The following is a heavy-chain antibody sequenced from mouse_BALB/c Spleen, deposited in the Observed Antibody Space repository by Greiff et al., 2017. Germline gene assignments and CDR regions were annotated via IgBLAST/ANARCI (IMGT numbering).Heavy chain of an antibody. V-gene: IGHV5-9-4*01. Sequence: EVMLVESGGGLVKPGGSLKLSCAASGFTFSSYAMSWVRQSPEKRLEWVAEISSGGSYTYYPDTVTGRFTISRDNAKNTLYLEMSSLRSEDTAMYYCARSYYGSSYDYAMDYWGQGTSVTVSS. CDR2: ISSGGSYT. CDR1: GFTFSSYA. J-gene: IGHJ4*01. CDR3: ARSYYGSSYDYAMDY. D-gene: IGHD1-1*01.